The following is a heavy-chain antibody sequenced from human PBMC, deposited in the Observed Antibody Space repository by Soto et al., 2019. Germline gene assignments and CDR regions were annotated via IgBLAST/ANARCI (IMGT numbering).Heavy chain of an antibody. Sequence: PSETLSLTCAVYGGSFSGYYWSWIRQPPGKGLEWIGEINHSGSTNYSPSLKSRVTISVDTSKNQFSLKLSSVTAADTAVYYCLNYYEGHSDYYYYGMDVWGQGTTVTVSS. CDR2: INHSGST. CDR1: GGSFSGYY. J-gene: IGHJ6*02. D-gene: IGHD3-22*01. V-gene: IGHV4-34*01. CDR3: LNYYEGHSDYYYYGMDV.